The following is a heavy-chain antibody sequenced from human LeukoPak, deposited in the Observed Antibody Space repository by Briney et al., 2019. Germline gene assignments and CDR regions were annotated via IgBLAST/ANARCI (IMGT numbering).Heavy chain of an antibody. D-gene: IGHD3-10*01. Sequence: GRSLRLSCAAAGFTFSSYGMHWVRQAPGKGLEWAAVISYDGSNKYYADSVKGRFTISKVNSKSTLYLQMNSLRAEDTAVYFCARDISGEKSFDYWGRGTLVTVSS. CDR1: GFTFSSYG. V-gene: IGHV3-30*03. CDR2: ISYDGSNK. J-gene: IGHJ4*02. CDR3: ARDISGEKSFDY.